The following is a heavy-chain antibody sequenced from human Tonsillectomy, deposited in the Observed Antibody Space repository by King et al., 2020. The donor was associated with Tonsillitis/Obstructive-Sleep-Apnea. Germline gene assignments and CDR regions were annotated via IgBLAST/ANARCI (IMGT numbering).Heavy chain of an antibody. CDR2: IHWNGGST. Sequence: VQLVESGGGVVRPGGSLRLSCAASGFTFDDYGISWVRQAPGKGLEWVSGIHWNGGSTGYADSVKGRFTMSRDNAKNSLYLQMNSLRAEDTALYYCARVVPAAIHAFDIWGQGTMVTVSS. D-gene: IGHD2-2*01. CDR1: GFTFDDYG. CDR3: ARVVPAAIHAFDI. J-gene: IGHJ3*02. V-gene: IGHV3-20*04.